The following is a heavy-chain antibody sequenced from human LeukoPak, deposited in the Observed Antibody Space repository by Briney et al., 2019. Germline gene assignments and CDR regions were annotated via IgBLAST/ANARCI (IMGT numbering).Heavy chain of an antibody. J-gene: IGHJ4*02. V-gene: IGHV3-48*03. CDR2: INSCGSFI. D-gene: IGHD3-16*01. CDR3: VSPYGGLLDY. CDR1: GFTFNSYE. Sequence: PGGSLRLSCEASGFTFNSYEMNWVRQAPGQGLEWISYINSCGSFIYYADSVKGRFTISRNNAKKSLYLQMNSLRVEDTAFYYCVSPYGGLLDYWGQGTLVTVSS.